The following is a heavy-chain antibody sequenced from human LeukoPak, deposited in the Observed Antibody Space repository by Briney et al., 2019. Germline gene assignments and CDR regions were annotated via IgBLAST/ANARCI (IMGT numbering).Heavy chain of an antibody. CDR2: INPNSGGT. D-gene: IGHD6-13*01. CDR1: GYTFTGYY. Sequence: VASVKVSCKASGYTFTGYYMHWVRQAPGQGLEWMGWINPNSGGTNYAQKFQGRVTMTRDTSISTAYMELSRLRSYDTAVYYFWRDINYSRSDYWGQGTLVTVS. CDR3: WRDINYSRSDY. V-gene: IGHV1-2*02. J-gene: IGHJ4*02.